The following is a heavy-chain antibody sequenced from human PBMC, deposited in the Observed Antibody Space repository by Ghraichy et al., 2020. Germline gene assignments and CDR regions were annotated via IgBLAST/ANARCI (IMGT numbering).Heavy chain of an antibody. D-gene: IGHD3-10*01. Sequence: ETLSLTCVASGLTFSTYTMTWVRQAPGKGLEYVSSISSDSRNVHSADSVKGRFTISRDNAQNSLYLQMSSLRAEDTAVYYCVKGDERDYWGQGTLVTVSS. CDR3: VKGDERDY. V-gene: IGHV3-21*01. CDR2: ISSDSRNV. J-gene: IGHJ4*02. CDR1: GLTFSTYT.